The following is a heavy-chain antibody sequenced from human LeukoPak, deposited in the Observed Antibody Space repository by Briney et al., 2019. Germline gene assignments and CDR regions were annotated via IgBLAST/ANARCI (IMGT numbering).Heavy chain of an antibody. D-gene: IGHD1-26*01. CDR2: INHSGST. CDR1: GGSFSGYY. Sequence: PSETLSLTCAVYGGSFSGYYWSWIRQPPGKGLEWIGEINHSGSTNYNPSLKSRVTISVDTSKNQFSLKLSSVTAADTAVYYCARDEGANFFDYWGQGTLVTVSS. CDR3: ARDEGANFFDY. V-gene: IGHV4-34*01. J-gene: IGHJ4*02.